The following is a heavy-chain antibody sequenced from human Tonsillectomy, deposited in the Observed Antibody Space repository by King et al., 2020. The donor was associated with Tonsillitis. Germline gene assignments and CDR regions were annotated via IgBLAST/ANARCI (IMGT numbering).Heavy chain of an antibody. V-gene: IGHV4-59*02. Sequence: VQLQESGPGLVKPSETLSLTCTVSGGSVTSYYWSWIRQPPGKGLEWIGNVYYSGSTNFNPSLKSRVTMSVDTSKNQFSLKLTSVTAADTAVYYCARTRIPLWNQVYHYYGMDVWGPGTTVTVSS. CDR1: GGSVTSYY. CDR3: ARTRIPLWNQVYHYYGMDV. D-gene: IGHD1-14*01. CDR2: VYYSGST. J-gene: IGHJ6*02.